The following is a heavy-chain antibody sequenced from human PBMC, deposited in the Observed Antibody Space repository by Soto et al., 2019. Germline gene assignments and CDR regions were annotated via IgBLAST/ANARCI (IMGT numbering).Heavy chain of an antibody. V-gene: IGHV3-9*01. D-gene: IGHD1-1*01. J-gene: IGHJ5*02. CDR3: AQGRYRTMASPLDQ. Sequence: EVQLVESGGGLVQPGRSLRLSCAASGFTFDDYAMHRVRQVPGKGLEWISGISWDSGTLGYADSVNGRFSISRDDAKKSLFLQMNSLRGEDTALYYCAQGRYRTMASPLDQWGQGTLVTVSS. CDR1: GFTFDDYA. CDR2: ISWDSGTL.